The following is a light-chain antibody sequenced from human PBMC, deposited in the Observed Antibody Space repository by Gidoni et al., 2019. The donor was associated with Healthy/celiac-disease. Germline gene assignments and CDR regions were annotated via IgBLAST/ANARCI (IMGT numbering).Light chain of an antibody. CDR2: AAS. Sequence: IQMTQSPSSLSASVGDRVTITCRASPSISSYLNWYQQKPGKAPKLLIYAASSLQSGVPSRFSGSGSWTDFTLTISSLQPEDFATYYCQQSYSTVITCGQGTRLESK. J-gene: IGKJ5*01. V-gene: IGKV1-39*01. CDR3: QQSYSTVIT. CDR1: PSISSY.